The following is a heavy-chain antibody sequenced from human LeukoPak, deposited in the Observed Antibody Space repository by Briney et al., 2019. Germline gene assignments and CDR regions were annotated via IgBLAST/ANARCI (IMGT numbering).Heavy chain of an antibody. J-gene: IGHJ4*02. V-gene: IGHV4-59*01. CDR1: GDSIISYY. Sequence: SETLSLTCSVSGDSIISYYWNWLRQSPGKGLEWIGNIHHFGRTEYNSSLRSRVTMFLDSSKNQFSLKLTSVTPTDTAVYHCARGLWTQPGLAPFNYWGQGILVTVSS. CDR2: IHHFGRT. D-gene: IGHD5-18*01. CDR3: ARGLWTQPGLAPFNY.